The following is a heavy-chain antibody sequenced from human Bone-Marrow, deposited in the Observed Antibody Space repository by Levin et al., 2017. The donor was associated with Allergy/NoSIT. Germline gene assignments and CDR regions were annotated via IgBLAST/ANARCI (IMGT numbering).Heavy chain of an antibody. V-gene: IGHV1-24*01. J-gene: IGHJ4*02. CDR3: ATRHNGVFDF. CDR2: FEAEDEET. D-gene: IGHD4-17*01. CDR1: GFSLTESA. Sequence: ASVKVSCKVSGFSLTESALHWVRQAPGKGLEWMGGFEAEDEETIHAQKFQGRVTLTEDTSTDTAYMELSSLRSEDMAVYYCATRHNGVFDFWGQGTLVIVSS.